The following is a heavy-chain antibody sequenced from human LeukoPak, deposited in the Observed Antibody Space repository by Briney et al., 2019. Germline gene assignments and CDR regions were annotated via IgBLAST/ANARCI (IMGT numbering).Heavy chain of an antibody. CDR2: FDPEDGET. Sequence: ASVKVSCKASGYTFTSYSISWVRQAPGKGLEWMGGFDPEDGETIYAQKFQGRVTMTEDTSTDTAYMELSSLRSEDTAVYYCATVMGSWYWGQGTLVTVSS. CDR1: GYTFTSYS. J-gene: IGHJ4*02. V-gene: IGHV1-24*01. CDR3: ATVMGSWY. D-gene: IGHD1-26*01.